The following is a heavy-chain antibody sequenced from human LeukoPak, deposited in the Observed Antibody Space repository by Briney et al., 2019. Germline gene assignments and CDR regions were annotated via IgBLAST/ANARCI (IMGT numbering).Heavy chain of an antibody. CDR2: IIPIFGTA. V-gene: IGHV1-69*13. CDR1: GGTFSSYA. D-gene: IGHD5-24*01. J-gene: IGHJ4*02. Sequence: RGASVKVSCKASGGTFSSYAISWVRQAPGQGLEWMGGIIPIFGTANYAQKFQGRVTITADESTSTAYVELSSLRSEDTAVYYCARAVEIATIFDYWGQGTLVTVSS. CDR3: ARAVEIATIFDY.